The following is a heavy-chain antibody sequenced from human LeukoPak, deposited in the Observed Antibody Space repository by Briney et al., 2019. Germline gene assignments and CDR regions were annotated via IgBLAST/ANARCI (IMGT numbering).Heavy chain of an antibody. D-gene: IGHD3-9*01. V-gene: IGHV1-2*02. CDR1: GYTFTGYY. Sequence: AASVTVSCKASGYTFTGYYMHWVRQAPGQGLEWMGWINPNSGGTNYAQKFQGRVTMTRDTSISTAYMELSRLRSDDTAVYYCARDYDILTGYSDDFDYWGQGTLVTVSS. CDR3: ARDYDILTGYSDDFDY. CDR2: INPNSGGT. J-gene: IGHJ4*02.